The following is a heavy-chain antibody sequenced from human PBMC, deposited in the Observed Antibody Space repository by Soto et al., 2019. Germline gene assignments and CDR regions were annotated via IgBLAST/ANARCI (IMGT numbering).Heavy chain of an antibody. CDR1: GCSISSYY. D-gene: IGHD5-12*01. CDR2: IYYSGST. CDR3: ARQNIVATTPYDFDY. V-gene: IGHV4-59*01. J-gene: IGHJ4*02. Sequence: SETLSLTCTVSGCSISSYYWSWIRQPPGKGLEWIGYIYYSGSTNYNPSLKSRVTISVDTSKNQFSLKLSSVTAADTAVYYCARQNIVATTPYDFDYWGQGTLVTVSS.